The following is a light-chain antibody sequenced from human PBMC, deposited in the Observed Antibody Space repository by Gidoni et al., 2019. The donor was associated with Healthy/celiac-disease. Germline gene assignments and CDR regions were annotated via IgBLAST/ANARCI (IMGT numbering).Light chain of an antibody. V-gene: IGLV3-1*01. J-gene: IGLJ1*01. Sequence: SYELTQPPSVSVSPGQTASITCSGDKLGDKYACWYQQKPGQSPVLVIYQDSKRPSGIPARFSGSNSGNTATLTISGTQAMDEADYYCQAWDSSTGGNVFGTGTKVTVL. CDR3: QAWDSSTGGNV. CDR1: KLGDKY. CDR2: QDS.